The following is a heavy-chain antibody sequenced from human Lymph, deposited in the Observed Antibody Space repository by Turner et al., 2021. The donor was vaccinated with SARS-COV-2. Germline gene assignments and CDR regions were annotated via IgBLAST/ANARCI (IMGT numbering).Heavy chain of an antibody. V-gene: IGHV3-43*01. Sequence: DVQLVESGGVVVQPGGSLRLSCAASGFTFDDYTMHWVRQAPGKGLEWVSLISWDGGSTYYADSVKVRFTISRDNSKNSLYLQMNSLRTEDTALYYCAKDQGSGSPYWYFDLWGRGTLVTVSS. CDR2: ISWDGGST. CDR3: AKDQGSGSPYWYFDL. J-gene: IGHJ2*01. D-gene: IGHD1-26*01. CDR1: GFTFDDYT.